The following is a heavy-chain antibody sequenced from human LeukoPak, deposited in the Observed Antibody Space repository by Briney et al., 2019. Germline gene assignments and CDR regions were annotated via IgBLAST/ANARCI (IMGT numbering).Heavy chain of an antibody. CDR1: GGSFSGYY. CDR2: INHSGST. CDR3: ARAPSCSSTSCYQYYYYYYGMDV. J-gene: IGHJ6*02. D-gene: IGHD2-2*01. Sequence: SETLSLTCAVYGGSFSGYYWSWIRQPPGKGLEWIGEINHSGSTNYNPSLKSRVTISVDTSKNQFSLKLSSVTAADTAVYYCARAPSCSSTSCYQYYYYYYGMDVWGQGTTVTVPS. V-gene: IGHV4-34*01.